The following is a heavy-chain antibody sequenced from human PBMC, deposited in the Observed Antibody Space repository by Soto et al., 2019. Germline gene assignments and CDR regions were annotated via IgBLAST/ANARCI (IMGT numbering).Heavy chain of an antibody. CDR3: ASGIQLWLRRINNGYSG. D-gene: IGHD5-18*01. CDR1: GGTFSTYA. CDR2: IIPMFGTA. J-gene: IGHJ4*02. Sequence: QVQLVQSGAEVKKPESSVKVSCKAPGGTFSTYAISWVRQAPGQGLEWMGRIIPMFGTANYAQRFQDRVTSTADESTNTVYMELSSLRSEDTAVYFCASGIQLWLRRINNGYSGWGQGTLVTVSS. V-gene: IGHV1-69*15.